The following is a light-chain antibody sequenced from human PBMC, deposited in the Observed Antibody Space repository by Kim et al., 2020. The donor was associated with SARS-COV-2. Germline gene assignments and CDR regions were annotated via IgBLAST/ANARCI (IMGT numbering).Light chain of an antibody. CDR1: KLGNKY. CDR3: QAWDSSTVL. CDR2: QDT. J-gene: IGLJ2*01. Sequence: SYELTQPPSVSVSPGQTASITCSGDKLGNKYACXYQQKPGQSPVLVIYQDTKRPSGIPERFSGSNSGNTATLTISGTQAMDEGDYYCQAWDSSTVLFGGG. V-gene: IGLV3-1*01.